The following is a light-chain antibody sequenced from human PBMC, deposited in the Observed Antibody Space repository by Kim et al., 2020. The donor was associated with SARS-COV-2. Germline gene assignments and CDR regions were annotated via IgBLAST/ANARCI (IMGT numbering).Light chain of an antibody. Sequence: VSPGQTARITCAGDALPKQYAYWYQQKPGQAPGLVIYKDSERPSGIPGRFSGSSSGTTVTLTISGVQAEDEADYYCQSADSSGTVVFGGGTQLTVL. CDR3: QSADSSGTVV. V-gene: IGLV3-25*03. CDR2: KDS. J-gene: IGLJ2*01. CDR1: ALPKQY.